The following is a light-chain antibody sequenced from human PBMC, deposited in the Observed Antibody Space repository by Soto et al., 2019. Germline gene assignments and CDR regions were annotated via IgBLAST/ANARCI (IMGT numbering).Light chain of an antibody. Sequence: QSVLTQPASVSGSPGQSITISCTGTSSDIVGYNSVSWYQQHPGRAPRLIIYEVTNRPSGVSNRFSASKSGNTASLTISGLQAEDEADYYCTSYKPIVTLGSVFGTGTKVTVL. CDR3: TSYKPIVTLGSV. J-gene: IGLJ1*01. CDR1: SSDIVGYNS. CDR2: EVT. V-gene: IGLV2-14*01.